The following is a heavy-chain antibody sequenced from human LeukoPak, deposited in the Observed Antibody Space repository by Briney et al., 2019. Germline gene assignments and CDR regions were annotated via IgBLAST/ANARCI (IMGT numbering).Heavy chain of an antibody. D-gene: IGHD6-19*01. Sequence: PGGSLRLSCAASGFTVCSKYMRWVRQAPGKGLEWVSIIYSGGSTYYADSVKGRFTISRDTSKNTLYLQMNNLRAEDTAVYHCASGGSSGWPCFDYWGQGTLVTVSS. V-gene: IGHV3-66*01. CDR1: GFTVCSKY. CDR3: ASGGSSGWPCFDY. CDR2: IYSGGST. J-gene: IGHJ4*02.